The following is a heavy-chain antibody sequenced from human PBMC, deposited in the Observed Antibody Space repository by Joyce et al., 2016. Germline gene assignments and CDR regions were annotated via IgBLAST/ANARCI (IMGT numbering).Heavy chain of an antibody. D-gene: IGHD6-19*01. CDR1: GFSFNNYA. Sequence: QVQLVESGGGVVQPGRSLRLSCAASGFSFNNYAMHWVRQAPGKGLEGVTVILYDGSNKNDADSVKGRFTISRDNSKNTLYLQMNSLRPEDTAMYYCAREPTSGWYTGRFDSWGQGTLVTVSS. CDR3: AREPTSGWYTGRFDS. CDR2: ILYDGSNK. J-gene: IGHJ4*02. V-gene: IGHV3-30*04.